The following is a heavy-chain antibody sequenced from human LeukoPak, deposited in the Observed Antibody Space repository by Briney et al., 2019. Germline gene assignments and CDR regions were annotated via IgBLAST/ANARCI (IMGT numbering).Heavy chain of an antibody. CDR3: AKHRAARTAPDAFDI. D-gene: IGHD6-25*01. CDR2: ISSTGGAT. Sequence: GGSLRLSCAASGFTFSTYDMSWIRQAPGKGLEWVSSISSTGGATHYADSVKGRFSISRDNSENTLYFQMNSLRAEDTAVYFCAKHRAARTAPDAFDIWGKGTTVTVS. J-gene: IGHJ3*02. V-gene: IGHV3-23*01. CDR1: GFTFSTYD.